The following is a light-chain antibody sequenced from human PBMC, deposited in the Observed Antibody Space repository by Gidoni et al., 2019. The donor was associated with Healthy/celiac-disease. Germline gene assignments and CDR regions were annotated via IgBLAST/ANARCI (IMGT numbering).Light chain of an antibody. J-gene: IGKJ2*01. Sequence: EIEPTQFPATLSVSPGERATLPCRASQSVSSCLAWYQQKPGHAPKLLIYGASTRASGIPARFSGSGSGTEFTLTISSLQSEDFAVYYCQQYNNWPPGTFXQXTKVXIK. V-gene: IGKV3-15*01. CDR3: QQYNNWPPGT. CDR1: QSVSSC. CDR2: GAS.